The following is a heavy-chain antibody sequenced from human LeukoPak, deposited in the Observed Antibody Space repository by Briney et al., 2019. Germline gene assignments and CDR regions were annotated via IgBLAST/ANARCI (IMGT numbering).Heavy chain of an antibody. J-gene: IGHJ3*02. CDR1: GFTFSSYG. CDR2: IWYDGSNK. D-gene: IGHD1-7*01. CDR3: ARDRLELRTSYAFDI. Sequence: PGRSLRLSCAASGFTFSSYGMHWVRQAPGKGLEWVAVIWYDGSNKYYADSVKGRFTISRDNSKNTLYLQMNSLRAEYTAVYYCARDRLELRTSYAFDIWGQGTMVTVSS. V-gene: IGHV3-33*01.